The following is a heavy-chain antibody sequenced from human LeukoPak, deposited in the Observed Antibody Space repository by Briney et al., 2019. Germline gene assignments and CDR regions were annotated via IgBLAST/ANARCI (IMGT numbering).Heavy chain of an antibody. J-gene: IGHJ4*02. D-gene: IGHD6-19*01. Sequence: PGGSLRLSCAASGFTVSSNYMSWVRQAPGKGLEWVSVIYSGGSTYYADSVKGRFTISRDNSKNTRYLQMNSLRAEDTAVYYCASIAVAGTLLDYWGQGTLVTVSS. CDR2: IYSGGST. CDR3: ASIAVAGTLLDY. CDR1: GFTVSSNY. V-gene: IGHV3-66*01.